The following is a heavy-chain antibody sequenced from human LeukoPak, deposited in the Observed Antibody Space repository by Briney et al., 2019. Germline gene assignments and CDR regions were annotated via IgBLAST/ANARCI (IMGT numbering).Heavy chain of an antibody. CDR1: GFTFSNYG. J-gene: IGHJ4*02. D-gene: IGHD2-8*01. V-gene: IGHV3-33*05. CDR2: IQHDGSKK. CDR3: GRDNGGSPTCLDY. Sequence: PGGSLRLSCAASGFTFSNYGIHWVRQAPGQGLEWVAAIQHDGSKKYYGDSVKGRFTISRDNSKNTVYLQTNSLRAEDTAVYYCGRDNGGSPTCLDYWGQGTLVSVSS.